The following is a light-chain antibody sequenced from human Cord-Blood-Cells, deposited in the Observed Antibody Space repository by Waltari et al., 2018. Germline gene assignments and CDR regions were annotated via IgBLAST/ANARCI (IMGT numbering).Light chain of an antibody. CDR2: EGS. Sequence: QPALTQPASVSGSPGQSITIPCTGTSSAGGSYTLVSWYQQHPGKAPKLMIYEGSKRPSGVSNRFSGSKSGNTASLTISGLQAEDEADYYCCSYAGSVVFGGGTKLTVL. CDR1: SSAGGSYTL. CDR3: CSYAGSVV. V-gene: IGLV2-23*01. J-gene: IGLJ2*01.